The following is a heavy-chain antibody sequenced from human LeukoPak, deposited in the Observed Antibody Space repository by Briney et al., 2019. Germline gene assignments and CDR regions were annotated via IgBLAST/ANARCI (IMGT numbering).Heavy chain of an antibody. CDR1: GFTFSSYG. J-gene: IGHJ4*02. Sequence: GRSLRLSCAASGFTFSSYGMHWVRQAPGKGLEWVAVISYDGSNKYCADSVKGRFTTSRDNSKNTLYLQMNSLRAEDTAVYYCASGLTGTTVYWGQGTLVTVSS. V-gene: IGHV3-30*03. CDR2: ISYDGSNK. CDR3: ASGLTGTTVY. D-gene: IGHD1-20*01.